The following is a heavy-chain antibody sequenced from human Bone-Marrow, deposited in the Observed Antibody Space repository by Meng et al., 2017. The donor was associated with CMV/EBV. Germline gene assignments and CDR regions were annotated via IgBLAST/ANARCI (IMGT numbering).Heavy chain of an antibody. D-gene: IGHD3-3*01. CDR3: SRNDFWSGYFFDF. CDR1: GFTFGDYA. V-gene: IGHV3-49*04. CDR2: ISSNAYGGTT. Sequence: GESLKISCTTSGFTFGDYALNWVRQAPGKGQEWVAFISSNAYGGTTKYAASVKGRFSISRDDSKSIAYLQMNSLQSEDTAVYYCSRNDFWSGYFFDFWGQGTLVTVSS. J-gene: IGHJ4*02.